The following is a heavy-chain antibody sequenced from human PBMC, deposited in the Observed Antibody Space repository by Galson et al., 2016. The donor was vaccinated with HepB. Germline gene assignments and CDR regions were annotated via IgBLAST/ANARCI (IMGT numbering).Heavy chain of an antibody. CDR3: ARVGPCSSTTCSHYGMHV. CDR1: GYTFTNYA. Sequence: SVKVSCRASGYTFTNYAMHWVRQAPVQRLEWMGWINAGNGNTIYSQKFQGRVTITRDTSASIAYMELSSLRSEDTAVYYCARVGPCSSTTCSHYGMHVWGQGTTVTVSS. D-gene: IGHD2-2*01. J-gene: IGHJ6*02. V-gene: IGHV1-3*01. CDR2: INAGNGNT.